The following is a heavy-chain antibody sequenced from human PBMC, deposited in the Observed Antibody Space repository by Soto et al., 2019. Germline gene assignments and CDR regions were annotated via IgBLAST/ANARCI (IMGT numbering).Heavy chain of an antibody. CDR2: IDPSDSYT. CDR1: GYSFTSYW. J-gene: IGHJ5*02. Sequence: GESLKISCKGSGYSFTSYWISWVRQMPGKGLEWMGRIDPSDSYTNYSPSFQGHVTISADKSISTAYLQWSSLKASDAAMYYCARFDIGALDPWGQGTLVTVSS. D-gene: IGHD2-15*01. CDR3: ARFDIGALDP. V-gene: IGHV5-10-1*01.